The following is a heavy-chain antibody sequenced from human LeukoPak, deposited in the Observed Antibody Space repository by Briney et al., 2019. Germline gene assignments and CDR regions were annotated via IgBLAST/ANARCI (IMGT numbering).Heavy chain of an antibody. CDR2: INPNSGGT. J-gene: IGHJ4*02. V-gene: IGHV1-2*02. CDR3: ARGFLDYGSGSYYRGNFDY. D-gene: IGHD3-10*01. Sequence: ASVKVSCKASGYTFTGYYMHWVRQAPGQGLEWMGWINPNSGGTNYAQKFQGRVTMTRDTSISTAYMELSRLRSDDTAVYYCARGFLDYGSGSYYRGNFDYWGQGTLVTVSS. CDR1: GYTFTGYY.